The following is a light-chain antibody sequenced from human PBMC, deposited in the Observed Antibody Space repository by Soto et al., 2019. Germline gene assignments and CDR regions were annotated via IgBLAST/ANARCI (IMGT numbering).Light chain of an antibody. CDR3: SSYAGTNPVGV. J-gene: IGLJ1*01. CDR2: EVS. V-gene: IGLV2-8*01. Sequence: QSVLTQPPSASGSPGQSVTISCTGTSSDVGGYNYVSWYQQHPGKAPKLMIYEVSKRPSGVPDRFSGSKSGNTASLTVSGLQAEDEADYYCSSYAGTNPVGVFGPGTKLTVL. CDR1: SSDVGGYNY.